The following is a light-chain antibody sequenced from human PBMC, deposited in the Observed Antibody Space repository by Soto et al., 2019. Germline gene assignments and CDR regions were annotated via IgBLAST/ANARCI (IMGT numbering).Light chain of an antibody. CDR1: QGISSY. Sequence: AIRMTQSPSSFSASTGDRVTITCRASQGISSYLAWYQQKPGKAPKLLIYAASTLQSGVPSRFSCSGSGTDFTLTISCLQSEDFATYYCQQYYSYPITFGPGTKVDIK. CDR2: AAS. J-gene: IGKJ3*01. V-gene: IGKV1-8*01. CDR3: QQYYSYPIT.